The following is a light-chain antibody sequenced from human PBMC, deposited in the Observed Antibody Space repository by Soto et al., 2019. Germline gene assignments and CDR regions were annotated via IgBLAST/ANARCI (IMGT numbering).Light chain of an antibody. Sequence: EIVLTQSPGTLSLSPGEIATISCRASQSVSSNSLAWYRRNPGQPTSLLIYGTSTRATDIPRRFSGSGSGTDFTLTITRLEPEDFAVYFCQKYGDSPPTFGQGTKVEVK. CDR2: GTS. CDR3: QKYGDSPPT. V-gene: IGKV3-20*01. J-gene: IGKJ1*01. CDR1: QSVSSNS.